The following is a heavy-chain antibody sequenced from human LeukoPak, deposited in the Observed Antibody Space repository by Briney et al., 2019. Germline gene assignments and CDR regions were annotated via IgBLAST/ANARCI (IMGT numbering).Heavy chain of an antibody. V-gene: IGHV4-59*01. Sequence: PSETLSLTCTVSGGSISSYYWSWIRQPPGKGLEWIGYIYYSGSTNYNSSLKSRVTISIDTSKNQFSLMLSSVTAADTAVYYCAADKRQQVTNSIYYYYGMDVWGQGTTVTVSS. CDR3: AADKRQQVTNSIYYYYGMDV. D-gene: IGHD6-13*01. J-gene: IGHJ6*02. CDR2: IYYSGST. CDR1: GGSISSYY.